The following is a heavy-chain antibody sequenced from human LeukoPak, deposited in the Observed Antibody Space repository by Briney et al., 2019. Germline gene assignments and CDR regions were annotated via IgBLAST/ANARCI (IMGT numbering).Heavy chain of an antibody. CDR3: ASGITMVRGVLGDAFDI. CDR1: GGSISSGGYY. CDR2: IYHSGST. J-gene: IGHJ3*02. V-gene: IGHV4-30-2*01. Sequence: TSQTLSLTCTVSGGSISSGGYYWSWIRQPPGKGLEWIGYIYHSGSTYYNPSLKSRVTISVDRSKNQFSLKLSSVTAADTAVYYCASGITMVRGVLGDAFDIWGQGTMVTVSS. D-gene: IGHD3-10*01.